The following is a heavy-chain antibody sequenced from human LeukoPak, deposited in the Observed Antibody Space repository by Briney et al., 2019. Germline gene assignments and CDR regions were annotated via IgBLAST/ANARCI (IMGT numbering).Heavy chain of an antibody. CDR2: IYYSGST. J-gene: IGHJ5*02. Sequence: SQTLSLTCTVSGASLSSSTSGGYYWSWIRQPPGKGLEWIGYIYYSGSTNYNPSLKSRVTISVDTSKNQFSLKLSSVTAADTAVYYCAISHPLLWFGELEGGWFDPWGQGTLVTVSS. D-gene: IGHD3-10*01. CDR1: GASLSSSTSGGYY. CDR3: AISHPLLWFGELEGGWFDP. V-gene: IGHV4-61*08.